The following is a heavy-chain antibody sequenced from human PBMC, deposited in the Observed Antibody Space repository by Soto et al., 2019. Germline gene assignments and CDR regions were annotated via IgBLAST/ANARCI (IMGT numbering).Heavy chain of an antibody. V-gene: IGHV3-30-3*01. Sequence: QVQLVESGGGVVQPGRSLRLSCAASGFTFSSYAMHWVRQAPGKGLEWVAVISYDGSNKYYADSVKGRFTISRDNSKNTLYLQMNSLRAEDTAVYYCAREPPHSSSWYCDYWGQGTLVTVSS. CDR2: ISYDGSNK. CDR3: AREPPHSSSWYCDY. J-gene: IGHJ4*02. D-gene: IGHD6-13*01. CDR1: GFTFSSYA.